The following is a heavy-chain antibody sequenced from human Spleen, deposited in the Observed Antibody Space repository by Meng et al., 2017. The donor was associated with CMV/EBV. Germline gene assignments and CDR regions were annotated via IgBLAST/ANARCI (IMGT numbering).Heavy chain of an antibody. CDR2: SRNKANSFTT. CDR3: IRGGFLEWLSLTFDS. Sequence: GESLKISCAASGFTFTDPYMDWVRQAPGKGLEWIGRSRNKANSFTTEYAASVKDRFTISRDDSKSIAYLQMNSLKTEDTAVYYCIRGGFLEWLSLTFDSWGQGTQVTVSS. V-gene: IGHV3-72*01. CDR1: GFTFTDPY. D-gene: IGHD3-3*01. J-gene: IGHJ4*02.